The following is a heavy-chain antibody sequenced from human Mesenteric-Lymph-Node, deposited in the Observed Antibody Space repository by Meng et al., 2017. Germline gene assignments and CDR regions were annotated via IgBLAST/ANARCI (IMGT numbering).Heavy chain of an antibody. V-gene: IGHV3-20*04. Sequence: GGSLRLSCAASGFTFDDYGMSWVRQAPGKGLEWVSGINWNGGRTGDADSVKGRFTISRDNAKNYLYLQRNSLRAEDTAVYYCAKGGWLDDWGQGTLVTVSS. J-gene: IGHJ5*02. CDR3: AKGGWLDD. CDR1: GFTFDDYG. CDR2: INWNGGRT.